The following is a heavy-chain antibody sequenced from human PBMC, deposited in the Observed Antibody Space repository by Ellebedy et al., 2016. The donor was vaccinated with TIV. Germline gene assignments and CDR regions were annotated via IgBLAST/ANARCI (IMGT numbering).Heavy chain of an antibody. CDR1: GGTFSSYA. Sequence: SVKVSXXASGGTFSSYAISWVRQAPGQGLEWMGGIIPIFGTANYAQKFQGRVTITADKSTSTAYMELSSLRSEDTAVYYCARDRGRYDFWSGYSEYFQHWGQGTLVTVSS. D-gene: IGHD3-3*01. CDR3: ARDRGRYDFWSGYSEYFQH. J-gene: IGHJ1*01. V-gene: IGHV1-69*06. CDR2: IIPIFGTA.